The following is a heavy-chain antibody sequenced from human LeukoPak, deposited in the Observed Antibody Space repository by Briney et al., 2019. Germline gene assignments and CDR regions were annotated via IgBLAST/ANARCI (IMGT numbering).Heavy chain of an antibody. V-gene: IGHV4-59*01. J-gene: IGHJ4*02. CDR1: GGSISSYY. Sequence: SETLSLTCTVSGGSISSYYWSWIRQPPGKGLEWIGYIYYSGGTNYNPSLKSRVTISVDTSKNQFSLKLSSVTAADTAVYYCARGKSHFDYWGQGTLVTVSP. CDR2: IYYSGGT. CDR3: ARGKSHFDY.